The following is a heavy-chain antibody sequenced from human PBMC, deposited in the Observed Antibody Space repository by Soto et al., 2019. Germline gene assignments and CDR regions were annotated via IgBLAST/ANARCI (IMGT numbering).Heavy chain of an antibody. CDR2: IGGSGGST. Sequence: GGSLRLSCAASGFIFSDYAMNWVRQAPGKGLEWVSGIGGSGGSTYYADSVKGRFTISRNNPKNTLYLQMNSLRAENTAVYYCAKSFEQLVWVDYWGQGALVTVSS. D-gene: IGHD6-6*01. J-gene: IGHJ4*02. CDR1: GFIFSDYA. CDR3: AKSFEQLVWVDY. V-gene: IGHV3-23*01.